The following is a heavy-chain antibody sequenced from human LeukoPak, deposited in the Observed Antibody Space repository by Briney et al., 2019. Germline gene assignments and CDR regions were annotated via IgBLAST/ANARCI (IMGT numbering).Heavy chain of an antibody. Sequence: PGGSLRLSCAASGFTFSSYWMSWVRQAPGKGLEWVANIKQDGSEKYYVDSVKGRFTISRDNAKNSLYLQMSGLRAEDTAVYYCASHGEWELSHSALDYWGQGTLVTVSS. D-gene: IGHD1-26*01. CDR3: ASHGEWELSHSALDY. V-gene: IGHV3-7*01. CDR1: GFTFSSYW. CDR2: IKQDGSEK. J-gene: IGHJ4*02.